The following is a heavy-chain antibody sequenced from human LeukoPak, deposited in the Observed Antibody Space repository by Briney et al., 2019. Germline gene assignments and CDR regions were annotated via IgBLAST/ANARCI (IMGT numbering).Heavy chain of an antibody. CDR2: IYYSGST. Sequence: LRLSCAASGFTFSDYSMNWVRQHPGKGLAWIGYIYYSGSTYYNPSLKSRVTISVDTSKNQFSLKLSSVTAADTAVYYCARVSSTSLSPRIDYWGQGTLVTVSS. V-gene: IGHV4-31*02. J-gene: IGHJ4*02. CDR3: ARVSSTSLSPRIDY. CDR1: GFTFSDYS. D-gene: IGHD2-2*01.